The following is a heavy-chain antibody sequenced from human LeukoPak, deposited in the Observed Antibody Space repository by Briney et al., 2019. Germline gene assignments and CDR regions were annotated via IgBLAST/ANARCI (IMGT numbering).Heavy chain of an antibody. CDR3: ARVGGSYYTFDY. CDR2: INPSGGST. D-gene: IGHD1-26*01. V-gene: IGHV1-46*01. CDR1: GYTFTSYY. Sequence: ASVKVSCKASGYTFTSYYMHLVRQAPGQGLEWMGIINPSGGSTSYAQKFQGRVTMTRDTSTSTVYMELSSLRSEDTAVYYCARVGGSYYTFDYWGQGTLVTVSS. J-gene: IGHJ4*02.